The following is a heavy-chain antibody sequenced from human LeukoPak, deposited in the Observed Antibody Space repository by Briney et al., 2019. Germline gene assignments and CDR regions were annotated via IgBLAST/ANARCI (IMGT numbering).Heavy chain of an antibody. CDR2: INWNSGST. V-gene: IGHV3-20*04. CDR3: ARAKDCSSITCPFDI. CDR1: AFTLHDYG. J-gene: IGHJ3*02. D-gene: IGHD2-2*01. Sequence: GGSLRLSCAASAFTLHDYGMSWVRQAPGKGLEWVSSINWNSGSTGYADSVKGRFSISRDNGKNSLYLQMNSLRAGDTALYYCARAKDCSSITCPFDIWGQGTMVTVSS.